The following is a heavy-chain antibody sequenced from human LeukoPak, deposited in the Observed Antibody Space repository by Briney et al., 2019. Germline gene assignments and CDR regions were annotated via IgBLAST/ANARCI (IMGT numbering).Heavy chain of an antibody. Sequence: SETLSLTCSVSGGSISRNTHYCGWIRQPPGKGLEWIGSIHYSGSTYYNPSLKSRVTISVDTSKNHFSLKLRSVTAADTAVYYCARPTGISGSPDAFDIWGQGTMVTVSS. CDR3: ARPTGISGSPDAFDI. CDR2: IHYSGST. D-gene: IGHD1-26*01. CDR1: GGSISRNTHY. J-gene: IGHJ3*02. V-gene: IGHV4-39*07.